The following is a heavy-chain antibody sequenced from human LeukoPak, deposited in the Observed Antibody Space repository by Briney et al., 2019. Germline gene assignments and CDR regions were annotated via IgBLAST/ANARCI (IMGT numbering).Heavy chain of an antibody. J-gene: IGHJ4*02. V-gene: IGHV3-30*02. CDR2: IRYDGSSK. Sequence: PGESLSLSCAASGFTFSNYVIHWVRQPPGKGREWVSLIRYDGSSKYYADSVRGRFTISRDNSKNPLYLQMNSMRAADTGGYYCAGYSGNYELDFWGQGTLVTVSS. D-gene: IGHD1-7*01. CDR3: AGYSGNYELDF. CDR1: GFTFSNYV.